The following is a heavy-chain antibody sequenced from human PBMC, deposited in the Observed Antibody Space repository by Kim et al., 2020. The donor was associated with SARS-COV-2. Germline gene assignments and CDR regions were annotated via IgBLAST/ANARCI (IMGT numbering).Heavy chain of an antibody. J-gene: IGHJ4*02. CDR2: IKSKNDGGAT. Sequence: GVSLRLSCAASGFSFTDAWMTWVRQAPGKGLEWVGRIKSKNDGGATDYAAPVKVRFTISIDDSQSMLFLQMNSLRTEDTAVYFCSTPTGLKFKYWDQGTLVTVSS. CDR1: GFSFTDAW. D-gene: IGHD3-9*01. V-gene: IGHV3-15*01. CDR3: STPTGLKFKY.